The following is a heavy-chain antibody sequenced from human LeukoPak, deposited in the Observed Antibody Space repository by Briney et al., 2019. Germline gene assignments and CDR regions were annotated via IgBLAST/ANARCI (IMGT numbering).Heavy chain of an antibody. D-gene: IGHD6-19*01. V-gene: IGHV3-23*01. J-gene: IGHJ5*02. Sequence: GGSLRLSCAASGFTFSSYYMNWVRQAPGKGLEWVSAISSGGDYTNSADSVKGRFTISRDNSRNTLYLQMNSLRAEDTAVYYCAKDRASGSGSYSYRGFDHWGQGTLVTVSS. CDR1: GFTFSSYY. CDR2: ISSGGDYT. CDR3: AKDRASGSGSYSYRGFDH.